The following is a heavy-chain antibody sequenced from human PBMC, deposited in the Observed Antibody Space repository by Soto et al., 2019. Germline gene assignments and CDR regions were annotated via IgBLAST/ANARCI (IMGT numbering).Heavy chain of an antibody. J-gene: IGHJ4*02. Sequence: GGSLRLSCAASGFTVSSNYMSWVHQAPGKGLEWVSVIYSGGSTYYADSVKGRFTISRDNSKNTLYLQMNSLRAEDTAVYYCARYYGSANIDYWGQGTLVTVS. CDR3: ARYYGSANIDY. D-gene: IGHD3-10*01. CDR1: GFTVSSNY. V-gene: IGHV3-53*01. CDR2: IYSGGST.